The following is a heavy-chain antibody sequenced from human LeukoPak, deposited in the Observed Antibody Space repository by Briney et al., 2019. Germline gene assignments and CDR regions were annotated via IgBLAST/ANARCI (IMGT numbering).Heavy chain of an antibody. CDR1: GYTFTSYD. Sequence: ASVKVSCKASGYTFTSYDIHWVRQATGQGLEWMGWMNPNSGNTGYAQKFQGRVTMTRNTSISTAYMELSSLRSEDTAVYYCARGRSFGGVHRPRGYWFDPWGQGTLVTVSS. J-gene: IGHJ5*02. CDR3: ARGRSFGGVHRPRGYWFDP. CDR2: MNPNSGNT. D-gene: IGHD3-16*01. V-gene: IGHV1-8*01.